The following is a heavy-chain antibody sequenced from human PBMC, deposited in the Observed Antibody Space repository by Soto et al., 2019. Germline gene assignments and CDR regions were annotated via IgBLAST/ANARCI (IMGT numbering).Heavy chain of an antibody. D-gene: IGHD3-22*01. CDR3: ARGLHPPSYYYDSSDAFDI. Sequence: PGGSLRLSCAASGFTFSSYGMHWVRQAPGKGLEWVAVIWYDGSNKYYADSVKGRFTISRDNSKNTLYLQMNSLRGEDTAVYYCARGLHPPSYYYDSSDAFDIWGQGTMVTVSS. J-gene: IGHJ3*02. V-gene: IGHV3-33*01. CDR2: IWYDGSNK. CDR1: GFTFSSYG.